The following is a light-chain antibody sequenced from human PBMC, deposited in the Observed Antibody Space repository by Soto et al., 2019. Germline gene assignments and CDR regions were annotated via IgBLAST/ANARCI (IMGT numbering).Light chain of an antibody. CDR1: SSDIGADDF. CDR2: EVT. V-gene: IGLV2-14*01. J-gene: IGLJ2*01. Sequence: QSVLTQPASVSGSPGQSITISCTGTSSDIGADDFVSWYQHHPDNTPKLIIFEVTYRPSGISHRFSASKSGNTASLTISGLEPEDEAIYYCSSYRRTTFPHVVFGGGTKLPS. CDR3: SSYRRTTFPHVV.